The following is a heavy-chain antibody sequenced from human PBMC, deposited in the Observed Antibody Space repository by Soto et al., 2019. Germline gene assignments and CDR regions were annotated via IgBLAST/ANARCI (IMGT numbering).Heavy chain of an antibody. CDR1: GGSISSSNW. J-gene: IGHJ6*02. CDR2: VYHSGST. CDR3: ARIPFTYYSLGV. D-gene: IGHD2-2*02. V-gene: IGHV4-4*02. Sequence: QVQLQESGPALVKPSGTLSLTRAVYGGSISSSNWWSWVRQPPGKGLEWIGEVYHSGSTNYNPSLKSRVTISVDKAKNQLSLKVTSVTAADTAVYYCARIPFTYYSLGVWGQGSTVTVS.